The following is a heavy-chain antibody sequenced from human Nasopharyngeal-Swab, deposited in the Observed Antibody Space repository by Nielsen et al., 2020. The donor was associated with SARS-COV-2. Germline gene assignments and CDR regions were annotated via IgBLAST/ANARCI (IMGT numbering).Heavy chain of an antibody. D-gene: IGHD3-3*01. Sequence: SETLSLTCTVSGGSISSSSYYWGWIRQPPGKGLEWIGSIYYSGSTSYTPSLKSRVTISVDTSKNQFSLKLTSVTAADTAVYYCARGPHRRITIFGVVIESYYYGMDVWGQGTTVTVSS. V-gene: IGHV4-39*07. J-gene: IGHJ6*02. CDR2: IYYSGST. CDR1: GGSISSSSYY. CDR3: ARGPHRRITIFGVVIESYYYGMDV.